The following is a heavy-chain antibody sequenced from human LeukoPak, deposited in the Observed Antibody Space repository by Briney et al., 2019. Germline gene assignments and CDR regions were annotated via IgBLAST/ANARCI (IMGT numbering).Heavy chain of an antibody. D-gene: IGHD6-13*01. J-gene: IGHJ3*02. CDR1: GFTFSSYG. CDR3: AKDLGSSWYRDAFDI. CDR2: ISGSGGRT. V-gene: IGHV3-23*01. Sequence: GGSLRLSCAASGFTFSSYGMSWGGQGPGKGLEWVSAISGSGGRTYYAESVKRRLTISRDNPKHTLYLQINSLRAEDTPVYYCAKDLGSSWYRDAFDIWGQGTMVTVSS.